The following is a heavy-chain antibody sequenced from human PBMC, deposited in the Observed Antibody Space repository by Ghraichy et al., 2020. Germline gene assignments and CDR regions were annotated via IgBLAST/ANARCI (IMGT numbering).Heavy chain of an antibody. Sequence: GGSLRLSCAASGFTFSSYAMSWVRQAPGKGLEWVSAISGSGGSTYYADSVKGRFTISRDNSKNTLYLQMNSLRAEDTAVYYCAKDLSTSSYNAISYYYYGMDVWGQGTTVTVSS. CDR2: ISGSGGST. CDR1: GFTFSSYA. CDR3: AKDLSTSSYNAISYYYYGMDV. J-gene: IGHJ6*02. V-gene: IGHV3-23*01. D-gene: IGHD2-2*02.